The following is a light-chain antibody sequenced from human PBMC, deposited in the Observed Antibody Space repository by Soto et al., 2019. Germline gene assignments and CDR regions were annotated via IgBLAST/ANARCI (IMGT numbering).Light chain of an antibody. V-gene: IGKV1-5*01. CDR3: QLYYRNTWS. CDR2: GAS. Sequence: DIQMTQSPSTLSASVGGRVTITCRASQSVGTWVAWYQQKPGKAPKLLIYGASNLESGVPSRFSGSGSGTEFTLTITTLQPDDFATYFSQLYYRNTWSLGPGTKVDNK. J-gene: IGKJ1*01. CDR1: QSVGTW.